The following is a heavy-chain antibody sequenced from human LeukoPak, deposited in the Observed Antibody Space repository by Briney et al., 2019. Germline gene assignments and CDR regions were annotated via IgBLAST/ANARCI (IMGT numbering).Heavy chain of an antibody. Sequence: GGSLRLSCAASGFTFSSYSMNWVRQAPGKGLEWVSYIGTTSGAIYYADSVKGRFTISRDSAKNSLYLQMNSLRAEDTAVYYCARFRTWGDKAFDYWGQGTLVTVSS. CDR1: GFTFSSYS. D-gene: IGHD2-21*02. V-gene: IGHV3-48*01. CDR3: ARFRTWGDKAFDY. CDR2: IGTTSGAI. J-gene: IGHJ4*02.